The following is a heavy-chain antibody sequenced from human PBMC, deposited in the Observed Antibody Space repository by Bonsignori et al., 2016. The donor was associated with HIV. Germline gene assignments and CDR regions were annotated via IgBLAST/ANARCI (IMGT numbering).Heavy chain of an antibody. CDR2: IYDSGST. CDR3: ARGTGNDFWSGYYRIDY. D-gene: IGHD3-3*01. V-gene: IGHV4-39*07. Sequence: PGKGLEWIGSIYDSGSTYYNPSLKSRVTISVDTSKNQFSLKLSSVTAADTAVYYCARGTGNDFWSGYYRIDYWGQGTQVTVSS. J-gene: IGHJ4*02.